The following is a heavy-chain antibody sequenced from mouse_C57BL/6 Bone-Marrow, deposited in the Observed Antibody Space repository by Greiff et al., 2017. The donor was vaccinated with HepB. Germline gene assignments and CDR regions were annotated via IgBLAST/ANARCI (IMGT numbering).Heavy chain of an antibody. CDR2: IYPYNGVS. D-gene: IGHD1-1*01. CDR1: GYSFTGYY. CDR3: ARGGITTVVESPLDY. Sequence: VQLKESGPELVKPGASVKISCKASGYSFTGYYMHWVKQSHGNILDWIGYIYPYNGVSSYNQKFKGKATLTVDKSSSTAYMELRSLTSEDSAVYYCARGGITTVVESPLDYWGQGTTLTVSS. V-gene: IGHV1-31*01. J-gene: IGHJ2*01.